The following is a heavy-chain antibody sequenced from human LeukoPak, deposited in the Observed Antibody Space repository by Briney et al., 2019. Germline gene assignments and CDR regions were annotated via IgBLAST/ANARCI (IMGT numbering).Heavy chain of an antibody. Sequence: SETLSLTCAVYGGSFSGYYWSWIRQPPGKGLEWIGEINHSGSTNYNPSLKSRVTISVETSKNQFSLKLKSVTAADTAVYYCARSNRGYWDWFDPWGQGTLVTVSS. D-gene: IGHD5-18*01. CDR3: ARSNRGYWDWFDP. V-gene: IGHV4-34*01. CDR2: INHSGST. CDR1: GGSFSGYY. J-gene: IGHJ5*02.